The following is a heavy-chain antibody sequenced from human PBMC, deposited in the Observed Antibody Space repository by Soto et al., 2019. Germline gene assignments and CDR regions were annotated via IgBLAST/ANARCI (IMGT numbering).Heavy chain of an antibody. V-gene: IGHV3-30*18. CDR3: AKDRRVGGVRRYYYGMAV. J-gene: IGHJ6*02. Sequence: QVQLVESGGGVVQPGRSLRLSCAASGFTFSSYGMHWVRQAPGKGLEWVAVISYDGSKKYYADSVKGRFTISRDNSKNALYLQRNSLRAEDTAVYYCAKDRRVGGVRRYYYGMAVWGQGATVTVSS. D-gene: IGHD3-10*01. CDR1: GFTFSSYG. CDR2: ISYDGSKK.